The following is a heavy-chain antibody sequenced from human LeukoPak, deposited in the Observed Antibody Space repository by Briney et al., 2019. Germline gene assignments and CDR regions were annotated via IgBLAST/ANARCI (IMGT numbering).Heavy chain of an antibody. V-gene: IGHV3-23*01. J-gene: IGHJ4*02. Sequence: GGSLRLSCVASGFTFSSYAMSWVRQAPGRGLEWVSVISGSGGSTYYADSVKGRFAISRDNSKNTLYLQLNSLRAEDTAVYYCAKDWYYESNGYYSPADYWGQGTPVTVSS. CDR1: GFTFSSYA. CDR2: ISGSGGST. CDR3: AKDWYYESNGYYSPADY. D-gene: IGHD3-22*01.